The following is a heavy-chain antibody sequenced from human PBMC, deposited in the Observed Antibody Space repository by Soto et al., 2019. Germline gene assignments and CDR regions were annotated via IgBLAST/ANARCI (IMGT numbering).Heavy chain of an antibody. D-gene: IGHD4-17*01. Sequence: EVQLLESGGGLVQPGGSLRLSCAASGFTFSSYAMSWVRLAPGKGLEWVSAISGSGGSTYYADSVKGRFTISRDNSKNTLYLQMNSLRAADTAVYYCAKGGAPSTTVTFFDYWGQGTLVTVSS. CDR3: AKGGAPSTTVTFFDY. J-gene: IGHJ4*02. V-gene: IGHV3-23*01. CDR2: ISGSGGST. CDR1: GFTFSSYA.